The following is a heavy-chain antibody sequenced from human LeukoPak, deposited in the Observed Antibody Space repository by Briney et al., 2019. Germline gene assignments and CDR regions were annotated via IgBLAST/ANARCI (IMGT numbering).Heavy chain of an antibody. CDR1: GYTFTSYA. V-gene: IGHV1-3*01. CDR2: INAGNGNT. Sequence: EASVKVSCKASGYTFTSYAMHWVRQAPGQRLEWMGWINAGNGNTKYSQKFQGRVTITRDTSASTAYMELSSLRSEDTAVYYCARTPMIYDILTGLDPWGQGTLVTVSS. J-gene: IGHJ5*02. CDR3: ARTPMIYDILTGLDP. D-gene: IGHD3-9*01.